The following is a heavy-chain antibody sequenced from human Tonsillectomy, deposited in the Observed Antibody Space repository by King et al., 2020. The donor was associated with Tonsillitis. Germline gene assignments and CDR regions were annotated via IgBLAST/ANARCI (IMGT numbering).Heavy chain of an antibody. CDR2: IYSSGST. V-gene: IGHV4-4*07. D-gene: IGHD3-22*01. J-gene: IGHJ4*02. CDR3: AVSSYDRSGYYSFDY. Sequence: VQLQESGPGLVKPSETLSLTCSVSSGSISTYYWNWLRQPAGKGLEWIGRIYSSGSTNYNPSLKSRVTMSVDTSKNQFSLKLTSVTAADTALYYCAVSSYDRSGYYSFDYWGQGTLVTVSS. CDR1: SGSISTYY.